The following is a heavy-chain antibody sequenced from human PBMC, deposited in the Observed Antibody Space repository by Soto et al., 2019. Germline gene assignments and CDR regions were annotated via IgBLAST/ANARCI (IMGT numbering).Heavy chain of an antibody. CDR1: GFTFSSYW. CDR2: INSDGSTT. CDR3: ARDRIWLDYGDNSDY. V-gene: IGHV3-74*01. J-gene: IGHJ4*02. Sequence: EVQLAETGGGLVQPGESLRLSCAASGFTFSSYWMHWVRQAPGKGLVWVSRINSDGSTTNYADSVKGRFTISRDNAKNTLFLQMNSLRAEDTAVYYCARDRIWLDYGDNSDYRGQGTLVTVSS. D-gene: IGHD4-17*01.